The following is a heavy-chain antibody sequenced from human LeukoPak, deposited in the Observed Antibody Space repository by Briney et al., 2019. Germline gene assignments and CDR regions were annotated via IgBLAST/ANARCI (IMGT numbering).Heavy chain of an antibody. Sequence: PGGSLRLSCATSGFTFITYGMHWVRQAPGKGLEWVAVISYDGGNEHYADSVKGRFTISRDNYKNTLYLQMNSLRSEDTAGYYCAKEPTQYGGLYYFYYWGQGSLVTVSS. V-gene: IGHV3-30*18. J-gene: IGHJ4*02. CDR2: ISYDGGNE. CDR3: AKEPTQYGGLYYFYY. CDR1: GFTFITYG. D-gene: IGHD4-23*01.